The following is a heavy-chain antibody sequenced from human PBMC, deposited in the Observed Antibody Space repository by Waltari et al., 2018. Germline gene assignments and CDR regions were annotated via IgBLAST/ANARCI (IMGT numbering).Heavy chain of an antibody. CDR1: GFTCRRYW. D-gene: IGHD1-1*01. V-gene: IGHV3-7*01. Sequence: EVQLMESGGDFVQPGRSLRLSCAASGFTCRRYWMSWIGKAEGKGLEWVAIMSEEGRWKHYVDSVKGRLTISRENAEKSVCMKMNSLIAEDTAVYYCVRHPDAGTADYWGQGTLV. J-gene: IGHJ4*02. CDR2: MSEEGRWK. CDR3: VRHPDAGTADY.